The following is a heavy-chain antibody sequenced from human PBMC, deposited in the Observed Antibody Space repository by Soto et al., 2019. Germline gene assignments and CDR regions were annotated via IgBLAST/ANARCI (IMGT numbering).Heavy chain of an antibody. D-gene: IGHD4-17*01. V-gene: IGHV3-53*01. CDR3: ARDDYALY. CDR2: IYSCVST. CDR1: GFTVSSNY. J-gene: IGHJ4*02. Sequence: GGSLRLSCAASGFTVSSNYMSWVRQAPGKGLEWVSVIYSCVSTYYADSVKGRFTISRDNSKNTLYLQMNSLRAEDTAVYYCARDDYALYWGEGTLVNISS.